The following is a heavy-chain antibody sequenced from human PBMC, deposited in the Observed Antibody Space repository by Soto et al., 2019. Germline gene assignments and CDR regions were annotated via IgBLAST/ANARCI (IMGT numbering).Heavy chain of an antibody. Sequence: SETLSLTCTVSGGSIMSSSYYCFLIRQPPGKWLECIGSIYYSGSTYYNPSLKSRVTISVDTSKNQFSLKLSSVTAADTAVYYCATNYAYYYYYGMDVWGQGTTVTVSS. J-gene: IGHJ6*02. CDR3: ATNYAYYYYYGMDV. CDR1: GGSIMSSSYY. D-gene: IGHD4-4*01. V-gene: IGHV4-39*01. CDR2: IYYSGST.